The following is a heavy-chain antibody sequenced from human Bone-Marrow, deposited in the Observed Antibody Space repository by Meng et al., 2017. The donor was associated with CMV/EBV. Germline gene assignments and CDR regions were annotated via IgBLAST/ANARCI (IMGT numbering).Heavy chain of an antibody. CDR1: GFTFSDYY. Sequence: GESLKISCAASGFTFSDYYMSWIRQAPGKGLEWVSYISSSGSTIYYADSVKGRFTISRDNAKNTLYLQMNSLRAEDTAVYYCARDPQVVPAARHYYYYGMDVWGQGTTVTVSS. D-gene: IGHD2-2*01. CDR2: ISSSGSTI. CDR3: ARDPQVVPAARHYYYYGMDV. J-gene: IGHJ6*02. V-gene: IGHV3-11*04.